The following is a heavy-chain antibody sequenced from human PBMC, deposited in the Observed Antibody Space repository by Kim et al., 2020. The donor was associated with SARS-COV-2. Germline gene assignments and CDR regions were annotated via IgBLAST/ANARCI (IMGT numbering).Heavy chain of an antibody. J-gene: IGHJ4*02. V-gene: IGHV3-23*01. Sequence: GGSLRLSCAASGFTFSSYAMNWVRQAPGKGLEWVSGIRGSGDSTYYADSGSTYYADSVKGRFTISRDNSKNTVYLQMNSLRAEDTAVYYCAKDRGLLVAAAMFDYWGQGTLVTVSS. D-gene: IGHD2-2*01. CDR2: IRGSGDSTYYADSGST. CDR1: GFTFSSYA. CDR3: AKDRGLLVAAAMFDY.